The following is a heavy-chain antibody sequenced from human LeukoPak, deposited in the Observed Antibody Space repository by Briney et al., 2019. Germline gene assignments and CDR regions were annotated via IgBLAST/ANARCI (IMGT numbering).Heavy chain of an antibody. Sequence: GGSLRLSCEASGFTFSSYWMTWVRQAPGKWLEWLANIRYDGTVKFYAASVKGRFTISRDNARNSLYLQMSSLRVEDTGVYYCATSLDAAMNTGGQGILVTVSS. CDR1: GFTFSSYW. D-gene: IGHD5-18*01. V-gene: IGHV3-7*01. J-gene: IGHJ4*02. CDR2: IRYDGTVK. CDR3: ATSLDAAMNT.